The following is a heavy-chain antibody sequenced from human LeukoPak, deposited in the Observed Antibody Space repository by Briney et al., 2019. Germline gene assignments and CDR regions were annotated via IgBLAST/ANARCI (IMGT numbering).Heavy chain of an antibody. CDR3: ARLRIVVVTGIKGAFDI. J-gene: IGHJ3*02. D-gene: IGHD2-21*02. V-gene: IGHV3-7*01. Sequence: PGGSLRLSCAASGFTFSTYWMSWVRQAPGKGLEWVANIKQGGSEKYYVDSVKGRFTISRDNAKNSLYLQMNSLRAEDTAVYYCARLRIVVVTGIKGAFDIWGQGTIVTVSS. CDR1: GFTFSTYW. CDR2: IKQGGSEK.